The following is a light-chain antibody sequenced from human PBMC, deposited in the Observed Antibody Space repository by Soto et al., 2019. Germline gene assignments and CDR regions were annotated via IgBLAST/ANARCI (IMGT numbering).Light chain of an antibody. CDR1: SSKLGARHP. CDR2: TSI. Sequence: QSVLTQPPSVTEAPGLMVTIYSTASSSKLGARHPVRWSLPLPGTAPNLLWYTSISRPSGVPDRFSGSRSGTSASLAITGLQAEDEADYYCQSYDSSLSYVFGTGTKVTVL. V-gene: IGLV1-40*01. J-gene: IGLJ1*01. CDR3: QSYDSSLSYV.